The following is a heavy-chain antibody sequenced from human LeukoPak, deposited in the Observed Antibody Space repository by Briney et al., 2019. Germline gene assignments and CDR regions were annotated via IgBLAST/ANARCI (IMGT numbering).Heavy chain of an antibody. Sequence: PSETLSLTCGVSGYSIRNGYSWDWIRQPPGKGLEWIGEINHSGSTNYNPSLKSRVTISVDTSKNQFSLKLSSVTAADTAVYYCARERIQLWLSYFDLWGRGTLVTVSS. CDR1: GYSIRNGYS. D-gene: IGHD5-18*01. CDR2: INHSGST. CDR3: ARERIQLWLSYFDL. J-gene: IGHJ2*01. V-gene: IGHV4-34*01.